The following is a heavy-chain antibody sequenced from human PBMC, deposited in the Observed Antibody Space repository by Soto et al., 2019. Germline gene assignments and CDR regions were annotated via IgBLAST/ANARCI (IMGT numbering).Heavy chain of an antibody. D-gene: IGHD6-13*01. CDR1: GGSISSGGYY. Sequence: QVQLQESGPGLVKPSQTLSLTCTVSGGSISSGGYYWSWIRQHPGKGLEWIGYIYYSGSTYYNPSLKSRVTISVDTSKNQFSLKLSSVTAADTAVYYCANSIPAAGAEYFQHWGQGTLVTVSS. V-gene: IGHV4-31*03. J-gene: IGHJ1*01. CDR2: IYYSGST. CDR3: ANSIPAAGAEYFQH.